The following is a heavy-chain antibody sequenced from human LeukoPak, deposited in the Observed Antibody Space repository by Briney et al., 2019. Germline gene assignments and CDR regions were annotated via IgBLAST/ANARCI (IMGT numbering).Heavy chain of an antibody. V-gene: IGHV1-2*06. CDR3: ARGGRDILTGHYTDFYYGMDV. D-gene: IGHD3-9*01. CDR2: INRNSGGT. J-gene: IGHJ6*02. Sequence: ASVKVSCKASGYTFTSYDINWVRQAPGQGLEWMGRINRNSGGTNNAQKFPDRVTMTRDTSISTVYMELSRLRSDDTAVYYCARGGRDILTGHYTDFYYGMDVWGQGTTVTVSS. CDR1: GYTFTSYD.